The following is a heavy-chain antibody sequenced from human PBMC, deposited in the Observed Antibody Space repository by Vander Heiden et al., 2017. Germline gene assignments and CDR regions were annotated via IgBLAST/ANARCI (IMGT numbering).Heavy chain of an antibody. CDR2: ISDDGSNK. Sequence: QVQLVESGGGVVQPGRSLRLSCAAPGFTFSSYGMHWVRQAPGKGLEWVAVISDDGSNKYYADSVKGRFTISRDNSKNTLYLQMNSLRAEDTAVYYCAKDKGNYWGQGTLVTVSS. J-gene: IGHJ4*02. CDR3: AKDKGNY. CDR1: GFTFSSYG. V-gene: IGHV3-30*18. D-gene: IGHD3-10*01.